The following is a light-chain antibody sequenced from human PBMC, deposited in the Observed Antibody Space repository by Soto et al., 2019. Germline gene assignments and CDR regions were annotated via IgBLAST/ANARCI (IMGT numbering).Light chain of an antibody. V-gene: IGKV3-20*01. CDR2: GAS. Sequence: EIVLTQSPGTLYLSPGERATLSCRASQSVGSTYLAWYQQKPGQAPRLLIYGASSRATGIPDRFSGSGSGTDFTRPISRLEPEDFAVYYCQQCGNSPLTFGQGTKVEI. CDR1: QSVGSTY. CDR3: QQCGNSPLT. J-gene: IGKJ1*01.